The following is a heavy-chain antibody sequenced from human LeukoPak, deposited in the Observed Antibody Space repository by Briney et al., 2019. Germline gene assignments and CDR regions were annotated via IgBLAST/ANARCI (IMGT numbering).Heavy chain of an antibody. CDR2: ISSRSSTI. V-gene: IGHV3-48*04. Sequence: LSGGSLRLSCVASGFTFSTYNLNWVRQAPGKGLEWVSFISSRSSTIYYADFVKGRFTVSRDNADNSLYLQMNSLRAEDTAVYFCARATVGRYFDLWGRGTLVTVSS. CDR1: GFTFSTYN. D-gene: IGHD4-23*01. J-gene: IGHJ2*01. CDR3: ARATVGRYFDL.